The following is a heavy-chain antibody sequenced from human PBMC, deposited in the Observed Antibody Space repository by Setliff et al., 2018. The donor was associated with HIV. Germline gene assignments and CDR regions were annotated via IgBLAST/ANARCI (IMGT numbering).Heavy chain of an antibody. CDR3: ARIRSWYDSSGYSDY. D-gene: IGHD3-22*01. V-gene: IGHV1-18*01. CDR1: GYTFTSYG. J-gene: IGHJ4*02. CDR2: ISAHNGKT. Sequence: VASVKVSCKASGYTFTSYGISWVRQAPGQGLEWMGWISAHNGKTNNAQKLQGRVTMTTDTSTSTAYMELRSLRSDDTAVYYCARIRSWYDSSGYSDYWGQGTLVTVSS.